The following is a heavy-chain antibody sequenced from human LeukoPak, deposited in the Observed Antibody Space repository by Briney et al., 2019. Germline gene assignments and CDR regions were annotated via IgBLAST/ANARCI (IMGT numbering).Heavy chain of an antibody. CDR3: ARSFDSYGYGDFDY. CDR2: ISGSGDST. D-gene: IGHD5-18*01. J-gene: IGHJ4*02. Sequence: GGSLRLSCAASGFTFSSYAMSWVRQAPGKGLEWVSAISGSGDSTYFADSVKGRFTISRDNSKNTLYLQMNSLRAEDTAVYYCARSFDSYGYGDFDYWGQGTLVTVSS. V-gene: IGHV3-23*01. CDR1: GFTFSSYA.